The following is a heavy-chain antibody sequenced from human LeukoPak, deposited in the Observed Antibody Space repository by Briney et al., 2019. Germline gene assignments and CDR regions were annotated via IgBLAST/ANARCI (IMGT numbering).Heavy chain of an antibody. CDR1: GYSLIDLS. J-gene: IGHJ4*02. CDR3: AADTQKTVVPSTDH. V-gene: IGHV1-24*01. D-gene: IGHD4-23*01. Sequence: RASVKVSCKVSGYSLIDLSVYWVRQAPGKGLEWMGGFDPDDGETTYAQRFQGRVTMTEDTSTDIAYMELSNLRSDDTAVYYCAADTQKTVVPSTDHWGQGTLVTVSS. CDR2: FDPDDGET.